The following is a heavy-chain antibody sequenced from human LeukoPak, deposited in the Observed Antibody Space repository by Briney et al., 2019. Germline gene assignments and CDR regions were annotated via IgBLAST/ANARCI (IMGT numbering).Heavy chain of an antibody. Sequence: SETLSLTCTVSGGSISSGGYYWSWIRQHPGKGLEWIGYIYYSGSTYYNPSLKSRVTISVDMSKNQFSLKLSSVTAADTAVYYCARMTASGGNYDYWGQGTLVTVSS. CDR1: GGSISSGGYY. CDR3: ARMTASGGNYDY. V-gene: IGHV4-31*03. D-gene: IGHD3-10*01. J-gene: IGHJ4*02. CDR2: IYYSGST.